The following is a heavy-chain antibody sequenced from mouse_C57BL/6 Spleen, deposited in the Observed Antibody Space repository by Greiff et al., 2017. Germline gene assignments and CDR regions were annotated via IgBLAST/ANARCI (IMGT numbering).Heavy chain of an antibody. CDR3: ARRSHGSSPWFAY. V-gene: IGHV1-80*01. D-gene: IGHD1-1*01. CDR1: GYAFSSYW. CDR2: IYPGDGDT. Sequence: QVQLQQSGAELVKPGASVKISCKASGYAFSSYWMNWVKQRPGKGLEWIGQIYPGDGDTNYNGKFKGKATLTADKSSSTAYMQLSSLTSEDSAVYFCARRSHGSSPWFAYWGQGTLVTVSA. J-gene: IGHJ3*01.